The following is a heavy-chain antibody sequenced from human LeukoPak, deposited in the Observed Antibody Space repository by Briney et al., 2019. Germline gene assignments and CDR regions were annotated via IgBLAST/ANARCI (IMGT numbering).Heavy chain of an antibody. D-gene: IGHD6-13*01. Sequence: GASVKVSCKASGYTFTSYFIHWVRQAPGQGLEWMGIINPSGGSTSYAQKFQGRVTMTTDMSTSTFYMQLRSLRSEDTAVYYCARGGLQQLGIGRPHYYYYYMDVWGKGTTVTVSS. J-gene: IGHJ6*03. CDR1: GYTFTSYF. CDR2: INPSGGST. CDR3: ARGGLQQLGIGRPHYYYYYMDV. V-gene: IGHV1-46*01.